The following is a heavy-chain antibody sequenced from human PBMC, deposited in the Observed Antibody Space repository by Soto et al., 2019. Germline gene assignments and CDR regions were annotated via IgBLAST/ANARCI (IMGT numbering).Heavy chain of an antibody. V-gene: IGHV4-39*01. J-gene: IGHJ5*02. CDR3: ARQSDTAMVNWFDP. CDR2: IYYSGST. CDR1: GGSISSSSYY. Sequence: QLQLQESGPGLVKPSETLSLTCTVSGGSISSSSYYWGWIRQPPGKGLEWIGSIYYSGSTYYNPSLKSRVTIPVDTSKNQFSLKLSSVTAADTAVYYCARQSDTAMVNWFDPWGQGTLVTVSS. D-gene: IGHD5-18*01.